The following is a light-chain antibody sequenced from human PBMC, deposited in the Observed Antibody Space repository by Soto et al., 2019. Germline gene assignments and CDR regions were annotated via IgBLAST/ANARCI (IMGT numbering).Light chain of an antibody. CDR1: QSVSSSY. CDR2: GAS. V-gene: IGKV3-20*01. Sequence: EIVLTQSPGTLSLSPGERATLSCRASQSVSSSYLAWYQQKPGQAPSLLIYGASSRITGIPDRFSGSGSGTDFTLTIIRLEPEDFAVYYCQHYGSSSWTFGQGTKVEIK. J-gene: IGKJ1*01. CDR3: QHYGSSSWT.